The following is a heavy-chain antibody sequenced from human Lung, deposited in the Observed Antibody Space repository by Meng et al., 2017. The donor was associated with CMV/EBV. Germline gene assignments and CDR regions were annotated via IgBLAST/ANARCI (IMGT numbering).Heavy chain of an antibody. CDR3: ASKPDYYGSGSYYYYGMDV. V-gene: IGHV4-31*03. CDR2: IYYSGST. D-gene: IGHD3-10*01. CDR1: GGSISSGGYY. Sequence: SXTXSLXCTVSGGSISSGGYYWSWIRQHPGKGLEWIGYIYYSGSTYYNPSLKSRVTISVDTSKNQFSLKLSSVTAADTAVYYCASKPDYYGSGSYYYYGMDVWXKGTXVTVSS. J-gene: IGHJ6*04.